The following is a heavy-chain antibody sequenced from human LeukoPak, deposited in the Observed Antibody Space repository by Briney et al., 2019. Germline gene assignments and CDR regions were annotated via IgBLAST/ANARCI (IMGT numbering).Heavy chain of an antibody. V-gene: IGHV3-33*01. CDR3: ARDGRDGYNNWWFDP. J-gene: IGHJ5*02. D-gene: IGHD5-24*01. CDR2: IWYDGIDK. Sequence: GGSLRLSCAASGFTFSTYAMHWVRQAPGKGLEWVAVIWYDGIDKYYADSVKGRFTISRDNSKNTLYLQMNSLRAEDTAVYYCARDGRDGYNNWWFDPWGQGTLVTVSS. CDR1: GFTFSTYA.